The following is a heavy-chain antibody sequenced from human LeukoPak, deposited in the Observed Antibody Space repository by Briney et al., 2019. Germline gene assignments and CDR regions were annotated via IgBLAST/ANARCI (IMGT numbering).Heavy chain of an antibody. CDR1: GFTFSSYW. J-gene: IGHJ4*02. V-gene: IGHV3-21*01. Sequence: PGGSLRLSCVASGFTFSSYWMHWVRQAPGKGLEWVSSISSSSSYIYYADSVKGRFTISRDNAKNSLYLQMNSLRAEDTAVYYCARDPDPYYFDYWGQGTLVTVSS. CDR3: ARDPDPYYFDY. CDR2: ISSSSSYI.